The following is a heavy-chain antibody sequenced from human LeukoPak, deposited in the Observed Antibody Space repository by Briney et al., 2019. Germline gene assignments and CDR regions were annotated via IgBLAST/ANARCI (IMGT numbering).Heavy chain of an antibody. CDR2: ISYTGST. CDR3: ARTAKYYYGSETYYFFDY. CDR1: GGSISRYY. Sequence: SETLSLTCTVSGGSISRYYWSWIRQPLGKGLEWIGYISYTGSTTYNSSLKSRVTISLDTSQNQFSLKLTSVTPADTAVYYCARTAKYYYGSETYYFFDYWGQGTLVTVSS. J-gene: IGHJ4*02. V-gene: IGHV4-59*01. D-gene: IGHD3-10*01.